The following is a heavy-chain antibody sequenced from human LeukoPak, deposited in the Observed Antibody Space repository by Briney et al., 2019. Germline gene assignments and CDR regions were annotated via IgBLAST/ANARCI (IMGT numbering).Heavy chain of an antibody. Sequence: SETLSLTCTVSRYDINSVYYWGWIRQPPGKGLEWIGSIYHSGSTYYNASLTSRVTISMDTSRNKFSLNLNSVTAADTAVYYCARAGGYYGSGSFLDYWGQGLLVTVSS. V-gene: IGHV4-38-2*02. D-gene: IGHD3-10*01. CDR2: IYHSGST. J-gene: IGHJ4*02. CDR1: RYDINSVYY. CDR3: ARAGGYYGSGSFLDY.